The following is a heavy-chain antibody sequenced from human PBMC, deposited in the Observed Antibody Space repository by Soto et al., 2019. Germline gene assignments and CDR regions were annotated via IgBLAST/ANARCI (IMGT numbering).Heavy chain of an antibody. CDR2: IYPGDSDT. J-gene: IGHJ6*02. CDR3: ARTAAAGKYYYGMDV. V-gene: IGHV5-51*01. Sequence: GESLKISCKGSGYSFSSDWIGWARQMPGKGLEWMGIIYPGDSDTRYSPSFQGQVTISADKSISTAYLQWSSLKASDTAMYYCARTAAAGKYYYGMDVWGQGTTVTVSS. CDR1: GYSFSSDW. D-gene: IGHD6-13*01.